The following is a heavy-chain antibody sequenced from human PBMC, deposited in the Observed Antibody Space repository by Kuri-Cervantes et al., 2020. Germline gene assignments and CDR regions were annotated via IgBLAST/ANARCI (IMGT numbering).Heavy chain of an antibody. CDR3: ARVAVPAAVGTIPGDLGY. Sequence: SETLSLTCTVSGGSISSYYWSWIRQPPGKGLEWIGYIYYSGSTNYNPSLKSRVTISVDTSKNQFSLKLSSVTAADTAVYYCARVAVPAAVGTIPGDLGYWGQGTLVTVSS. CDR2: IYYSGST. D-gene: IGHD2-2*01. J-gene: IGHJ4*02. CDR1: GGSISSYY. V-gene: IGHV4-59*13.